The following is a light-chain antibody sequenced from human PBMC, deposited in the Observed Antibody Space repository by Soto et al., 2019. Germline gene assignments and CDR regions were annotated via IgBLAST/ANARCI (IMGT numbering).Light chain of an antibody. CDR1: QSVSNN. Sequence: EIMMTQSPVTLSVSPGDRATLSCRASQSVSNNLAWYQQKPGQAPRLLIYYASTRATGIPARFSGSGSGTESTLTTSGLQSEDFALYYCQQYNDWPPITCGQGTRLEI. V-gene: IGKV3-15*01. CDR3: QQYNDWPPIT. CDR2: YAS. J-gene: IGKJ5*01.